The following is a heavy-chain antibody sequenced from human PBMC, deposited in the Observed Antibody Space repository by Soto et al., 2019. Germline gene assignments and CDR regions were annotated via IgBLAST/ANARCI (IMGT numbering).Heavy chain of an antibody. V-gene: IGHV5-10-1*01. Sequence: GESLKISCKGSGYSFTSYWISLVRQMPGKGLEWMGRIDPSDSYTNYSPSFQGHVTISADKSISTAYLQWSSLKASDTAMYYCASDYYYGSGSYYLTDYWGQGTLVTVSS. CDR1: GYSFTSYW. D-gene: IGHD3-10*01. CDR2: IDPSDSYT. CDR3: ASDYYYGSGSYYLTDY. J-gene: IGHJ4*02.